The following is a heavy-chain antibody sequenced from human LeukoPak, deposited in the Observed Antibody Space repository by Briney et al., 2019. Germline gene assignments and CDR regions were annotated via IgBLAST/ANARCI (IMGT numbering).Heavy chain of an antibody. CDR1: GGTFSSYA. Sequence: SVKVSCKASGGTFSSYAISWVRQAPGQGLEWMGRIIPIFGTANYAQKFQGRVTITTDESTSTAYMELSSLRSEDTAVYYCASPTTYTGEIAVAAPWYFDLWGRGTLVTVSS. CDR2: IIPIFGTA. J-gene: IGHJ2*01. CDR3: ASPTTYTGEIAVAAPWYFDL. V-gene: IGHV1-69*05. D-gene: IGHD6-19*01.